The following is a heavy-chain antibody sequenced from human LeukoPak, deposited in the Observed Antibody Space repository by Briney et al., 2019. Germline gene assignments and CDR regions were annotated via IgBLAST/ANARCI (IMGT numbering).Heavy chain of an antibody. Sequence: GGSLRVSCAASGFTFTNYAMNWVRQAPGKGLEWVSAIRGSGGGTYHADSVKGRFTISRDNSKNTLYLQMNSLRDEDTALYYCAKAGIGVVGYFDYWGQGTLVTVSS. CDR1: GFTFTNYA. CDR3: AKAGIGVVGYFDY. J-gene: IGHJ4*02. V-gene: IGHV3-23*01. CDR2: IRGSGGGT. D-gene: IGHD6-19*01.